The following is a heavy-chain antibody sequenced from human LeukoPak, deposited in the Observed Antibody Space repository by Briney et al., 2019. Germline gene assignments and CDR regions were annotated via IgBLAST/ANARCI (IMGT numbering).Heavy chain of an antibody. D-gene: IGHD3-3*01. CDR2: ISGSGGST. V-gene: IGHV3-23*01. CDR1: GFTFSNAW. J-gene: IGHJ4*02. Sequence: GGSLRLSCAASGFTFSNAWMSWVRQAPGEGLHWVSAISGSGGSTYYADSVKGRFTISRDNSKNTLYLQMNSLRAEDTAVYYCAKGGDFWSGYQFYYFDYWGQGTLVTVSS. CDR3: AKGGDFWSGYQFYYFDY.